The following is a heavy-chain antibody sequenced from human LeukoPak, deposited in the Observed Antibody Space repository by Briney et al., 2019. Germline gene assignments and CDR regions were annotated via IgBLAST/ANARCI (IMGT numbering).Heavy chain of an antibody. V-gene: IGHV3-7*01. CDR1: GFTFSNYW. CDR2: IKTDGSEK. D-gene: IGHD3-22*01. CDR3: ATYSSLNAREFQY. J-gene: IGHJ1*01. Sequence: PGGSLRLSCEGSGFTFSNYWMSWVRQAPGKGLEWVANIKTDGSEKYYVDSVKGQFTISRDNAKNSLYLQMNSLRAEDTAVYYCATYSSLNAREFQYWGQGTLVPSPQ.